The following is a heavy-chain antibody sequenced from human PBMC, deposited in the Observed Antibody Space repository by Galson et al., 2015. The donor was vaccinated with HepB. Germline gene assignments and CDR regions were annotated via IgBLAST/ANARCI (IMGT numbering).Heavy chain of an antibody. D-gene: IGHD6-13*01. CDR1: GGTFSSYD. J-gene: IGHJ6*03. CDR2: MNPNSGNT. CDR3: ARRIAAAGRYYYYMDV. Sequence: SVKVSCKASGGTFSSYDINWVRQATGQGLEWMGWMNPNSGNTGYAQKFQGRVTMTRNTSISTAYMELSSLRSEDTAVYYCARRIAAAGRYYYYMDVWGKGTTVTVSS. V-gene: IGHV1-8*02.